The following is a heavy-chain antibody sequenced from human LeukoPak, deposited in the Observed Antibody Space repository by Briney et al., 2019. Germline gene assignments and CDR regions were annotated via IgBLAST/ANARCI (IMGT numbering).Heavy chain of an antibody. D-gene: IGHD3-10*01. CDR1: GYTFTGYY. CDR3: ARWGGLLWFGEFRSYGMDV. Sequence: GASVKVSCKASGYTFTGYYMHWVRQAPGQGLEWMGWINPNSGGTNYAQKFQGRVTMTRDTSISTAYMELSRLRSDDTAVYYCARWGGLLWFGEFRSYGMDVWGQGTTVTVSS. V-gene: IGHV1-2*02. CDR2: INPNSGGT. J-gene: IGHJ6*02.